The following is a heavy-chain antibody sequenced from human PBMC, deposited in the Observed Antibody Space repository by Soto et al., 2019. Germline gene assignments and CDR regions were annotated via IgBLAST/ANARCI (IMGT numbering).Heavy chain of an antibody. CDR3: ARRCGSSLDAFDI. J-gene: IGHJ3*02. V-gene: IGHV3-23*01. CDR1: EFTFSSYA. CDR2: ISYNGDTT. Sequence: GGSLRLSCAASEFTFSSYAMRWVRQAPGKGLEWVSAISYNGDTTYYAASVKGRFTISRDNAKNSLYLQMNSLRAEDTAVYYCARRCGSSLDAFDIWGQGTMVTVSS. D-gene: IGHD6-13*01.